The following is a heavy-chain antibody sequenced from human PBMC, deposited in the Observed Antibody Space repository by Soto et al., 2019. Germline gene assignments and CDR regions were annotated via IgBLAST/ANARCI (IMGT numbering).Heavy chain of an antibody. Sequence: QVPLVQSGAEVKKPGASVKVSCKASGYTFTGYYMHWVRQAPGQGLEWMGWINPNSGGTNYAQKFQGWVTMTRDTSISTAYMELSRLRSDDTAVYYCARSEITGTTGWFDPWGQGTLVTVSS. CDR2: INPNSGGT. CDR3: ARSEITGTTGWFDP. D-gene: IGHD1-7*01. J-gene: IGHJ5*02. CDR1: GYTFTGYY. V-gene: IGHV1-2*04.